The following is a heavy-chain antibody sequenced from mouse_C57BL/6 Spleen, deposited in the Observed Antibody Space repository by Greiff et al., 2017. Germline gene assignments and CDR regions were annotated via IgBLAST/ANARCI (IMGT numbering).Heavy chain of an antibody. CDR2: IHPNSGST. J-gene: IGHJ4*01. D-gene: IGHD2-1*01. V-gene: IGHV1-64*01. Sequence: VQLQQPGAELVKPGASVKLSCKASGYTFTSYWMHWVKQRPGQGLEWIGMIHPNSGSTNYNEKFKSKATLTVDKSSSTAYMQLSSLTSEDSAVYYCAREGIYYGNLYYAMDYWGQGTSVTVSS. CDR3: AREGIYYGNLYYAMDY. CDR1: GYTFTSYW.